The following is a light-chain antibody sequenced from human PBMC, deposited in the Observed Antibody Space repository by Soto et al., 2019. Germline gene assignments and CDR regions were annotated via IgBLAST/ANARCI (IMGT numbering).Light chain of an antibody. J-gene: IGLJ1*01. CDR3: QSYDSSLSGYV. CDR2: GNS. CDR1: SSNIGANYD. Sequence: QSVLTQPPSVSGAPGQRVTISCTGSSSNIGANYDVLWYQQLPGTAPKLLIYGNSNRASGVPDRFSGSKSGTSASLAITGLQAEDEADYYCQSYDSSLSGYVFGTGTKLTVL. V-gene: IGLV1-40*01.